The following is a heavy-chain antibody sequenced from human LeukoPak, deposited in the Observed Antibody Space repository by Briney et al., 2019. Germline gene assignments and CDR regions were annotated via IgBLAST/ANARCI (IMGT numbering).Heavy chain of an antibody. CDR3: ARAGDSSSWIYTYNWFDP. V-gene: IGHV4-39*07. J-gene: IGHJ5*02. Sequence: SETLSLTCTVSGGSISSSSYYWGWIRQPPGKGLEWIGSIYYSGSTYYNPSLKSRVTISVDTSKNQFSLKLSSVTAADTAVYYCARAGDSSSWIYTYNWFDPWGQGTLVTVSS. CDR2: IYYSGST. CDR1: GGSISSSSYY. D-gene: IGHD6-13*01.